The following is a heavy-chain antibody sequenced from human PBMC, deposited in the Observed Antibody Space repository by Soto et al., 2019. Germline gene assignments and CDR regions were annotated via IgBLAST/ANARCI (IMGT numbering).Heavy chain of an antibody. J-gene: IGHJ4*02. Sequence: EVQLLESGGGLVQPGGSLRLSCAASGFTFSSYAMSWVRQAPGKGLEWVSAISGSGGSTYYADSVKGRFTISRDNAKNTLYLQMNSLRTEDTAIYYFAKERVSSSGWYSGRAYWGQGTLVTVSS. CDR3: AKERVSSSGWYSGRAY. D-gene: IGHD6-19*01. V-gene: IGHV3-23*01. CDR2: ISGSGGST. CDR1: GFTFSSYA.